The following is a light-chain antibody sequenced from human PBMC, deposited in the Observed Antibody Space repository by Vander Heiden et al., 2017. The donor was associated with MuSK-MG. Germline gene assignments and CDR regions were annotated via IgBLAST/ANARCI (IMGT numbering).Light chain of an antibody. CDR1: QGISSY. CDR2: AAS. J-gene: IGKJ1*01. CDR3: QQDDSYPRT. V-gene: IGKV1-8*01. Sequence: AIRMTQSPSSFSASTGDRVTITCRASQGISSYLAWYQQKPGKAPKLLIYAASTLQSGVPSRFSGSGSGTDFTLTISFLQSEDFATYYCQQDDSYPRTFGPGTKVEIK.